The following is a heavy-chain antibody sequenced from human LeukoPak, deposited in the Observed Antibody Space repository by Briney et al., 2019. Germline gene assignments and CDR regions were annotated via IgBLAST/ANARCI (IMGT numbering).Heavy chain of an antibody. J-gene: IGHJ4*02. V-gene: IGHV3-23*01. Sequence: GGSLRLSCAASGFTFSNFAMSWVRQAPGRGLEWVSAISGSSGLTYYADSVKGRFTISRDNSKNTLFLQMNSLRAEDTAVYYCTRRGESASYGDYRFDYWGQGTLVTVSS. CDR3: TRRGESASYGDYRFDY. CDR2: ISGSSGLT. D-gene: IGHD4-17*01. CDR1: GFTFSNFA.